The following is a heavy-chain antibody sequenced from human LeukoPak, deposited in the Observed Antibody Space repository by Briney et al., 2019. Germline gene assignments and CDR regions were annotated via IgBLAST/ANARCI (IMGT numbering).Heavy chain of an antibody. V-gene: IGHV3-23*01. D-gene: IGHD6-13*01. CDR3: AKTGTPWYYFDY. J-gene: IGHJ4*02. CDR1: GLTFSTYA. Sequence: GGSLRLSCAASGLTFSTYAMSWVRQAPGKGLEWVSTISGSGGSTYYADSVKGRFTISRDNSKNTLYPQMNSLRAEDTAVYYCAKTGTPWYYFDYWGQGTLVTVSS. CDR2: ISGSGGST.